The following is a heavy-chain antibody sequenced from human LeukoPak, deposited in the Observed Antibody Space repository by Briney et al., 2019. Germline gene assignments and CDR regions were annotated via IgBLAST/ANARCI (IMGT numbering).Heavy chain of an antibody. V-gene: IGHV1-69*04. Sequence: SVKVSCKASGGTLSSYAISWVRQAPGQGLEWMGRIIPILGIANYAQKFQGRVTITADKSTSTAYMELSSLRSEDTAVYYCARDPGPHYYDSSGYYYGDYWGQGTLVTVSS. J-gene: IGHJ4*02. D-gene: IGHD3-22*01. CDR3: ARDPGPHYYDSSGYYYGDY. CDR2: IIPILGIA. CDR1: GGTLSSYA.